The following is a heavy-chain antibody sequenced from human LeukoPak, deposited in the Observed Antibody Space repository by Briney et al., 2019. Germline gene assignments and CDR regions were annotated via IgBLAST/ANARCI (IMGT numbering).Heavy chain of an antibody. CDR1: GFTFSSYG. V-gene: IGHV3-33*01. Sequence: PGGSLRLSCAASGFTFSSYGMHWVRQAPGKGLEWVAVIWYDGSNKYYADSVKGRFTISRDNSKNTLHLQMNSLRAEDTAVYYCARDRVTMARGVTRVSYYYYGMDVWGQGTTVTVSS. D-gene: IGHD3-10*01. CDR2: IWYDGSNK. J-gene: IGHJ6*02. CDR3: ARDRVTMARGVTRVSYYYYGMDV.